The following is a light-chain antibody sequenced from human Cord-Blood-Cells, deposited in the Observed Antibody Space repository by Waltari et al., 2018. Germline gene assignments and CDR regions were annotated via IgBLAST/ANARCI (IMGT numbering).Light chain of an antibody. J-gene: IGKJ1*01. CDR3: QQSYSTHTWT. CDR1: QSISSY. Sequence: DIQMTQSPSSLSASVGDIVTITCRASQSISSYLNWYQQKPGKAPKLLIYAASSLQSGVPSRFIGSGSGTDFTLTISRLQPEDVATYYCQQSYSTHTWTFGQGTKVEIK. CDR2: AAS. V-gene: IGKV1-39*01.